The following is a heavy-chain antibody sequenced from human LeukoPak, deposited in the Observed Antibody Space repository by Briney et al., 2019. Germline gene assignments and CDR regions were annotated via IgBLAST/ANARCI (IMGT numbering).Heavy chain of an antibody. Sequence: SETLSLTCSVSGGSISSSSSYWGWIRQPPGKGLEWIGYIYYSGSPNYNPSLKSRVTISVDTSKNQFSLKLSSVTAADTAVYFCAGGSTMIRGAADYWGQGTLVTVSS. J-gene: IGHJ4*02. CDR3: AGGSTMIRGAADY. V-gene: IGHV4-61*05. CDR1: GGSISSSSSY. D-gene: IGHD3-10*01. CDR2: IYYSGSP.